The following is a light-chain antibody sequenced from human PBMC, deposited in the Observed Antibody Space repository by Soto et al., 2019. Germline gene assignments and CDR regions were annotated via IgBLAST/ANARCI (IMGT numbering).Light chain of an antibody. Sequence: QSALIQPPSVSGSPGQSVTISCTGTSSDVGSYDYVSWYQQHPGTVPTPMIYNVTTQPSGVPDRFSGSRSGNSASMTISGLPAEDEADSSCCSYTSSATYVFETGTKLTVL. CDR2: NVT. CDR3: CSYTSSATYV. V-gene: IGLV2-11*01. CDR1: SSDVGSYDY. J-gene: IGLJ1*01.